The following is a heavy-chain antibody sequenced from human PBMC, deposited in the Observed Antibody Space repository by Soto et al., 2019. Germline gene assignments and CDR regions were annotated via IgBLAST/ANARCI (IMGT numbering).Heavy chain of an antibody. D-gene: IGHD2-2*01. V-gene: IGHV3-21*01. CDR3: ARDLAVVVPAAISLYYYMDV. CDR2: ISSSSSYI. CDR1: GFTFSSYS. J-gene: IGHJ6*03. Sequence: GGSLRLSCAASGFTFSSYSMNWVRQAPGKGLEWVSSISSSSSYIYYADSVKGRFTISRDNAKNSLYLQMNSLRAEDTAVYYCARDLAVVVPAAISLYYYMDVWGKGTTVTVSS.